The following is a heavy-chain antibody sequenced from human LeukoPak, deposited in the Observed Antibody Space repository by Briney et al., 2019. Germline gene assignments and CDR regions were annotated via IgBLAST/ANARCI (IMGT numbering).Heavy chain of an antibody. D-gene: IGHD3-10*01. CDR1: GYTFTGYY. Sequence: ASVKVSCKASGYTFTGYYMHWVRQAPGQGLGWMGWINPNSGGTNYVQKFQGRVTMTRDTSISTAYMELSRLRSDDTAVYYCARDPQLLWFGEFRGFDPWGQGTLVTVSS. CDR2: INPNSGGT. J-gene: IGHJ5*02. V-gene: IGHV1-2*02. CDR3: ARDPQLLWFGEFRGFDP.